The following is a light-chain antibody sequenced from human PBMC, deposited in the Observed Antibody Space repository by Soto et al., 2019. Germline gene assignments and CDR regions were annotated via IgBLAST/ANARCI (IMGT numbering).Light chain of an antibody. V-gene: IGKV3-20*01. J-gene: IGKJ1*01. Sequence: EIVLTQYPGTLSLSPGERATLSCRASQTISSSYLAIAWYQQKPGQPPRLLIYGASSRATGIPDRFSGSGSATDFTLTISRLEPEDFAVYYCQQHDTSPWTFGQGTRVEIK. CDR1: QTISSSY. CDR2: GAS. CDR3: QQHDTSPWT.